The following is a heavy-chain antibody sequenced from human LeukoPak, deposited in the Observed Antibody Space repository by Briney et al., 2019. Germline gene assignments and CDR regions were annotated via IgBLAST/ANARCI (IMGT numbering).Heavy chain of an antibody. J-gene: IGHJ4*02. D-gene: IGHD2/OR15-2a*01. V-gene: IGHV3-7*01. Sequence: GGSLRLSCAASGFTFSSYWMTWVRQAPGKGLEWVAGINLDGSEKNYVDSVEGRFAISRDNAKKSLFLQMNSLRDEDTAVYYCARTRLSCDCWGQGTLVTVSS. CDR2: INLDGSEK. CDR3: ARTRLSCDC. CDR1: GFTFSSYW.